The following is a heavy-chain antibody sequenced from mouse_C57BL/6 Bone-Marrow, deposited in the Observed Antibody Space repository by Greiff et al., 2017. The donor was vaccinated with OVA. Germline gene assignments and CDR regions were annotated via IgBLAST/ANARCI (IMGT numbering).Heavy chain of an antibody. Sequence: QVQLQQSGAELVRPGASVKLSCKASGYTFTDYYMNWVKQRPGQGLEWIARIYPGSGNTYYNEKFKGKATLTADKSSSTAYMQLSSLTSEDSAVYFCASICYYDCPFAYWGQGTLVTVAA. J-gene: IGHJ3*01. CDR3: ASICYYDCPFAY. CDR2: IYPGSGNT. V-gene: IGHV1-76*01. CDR1: GYTFTDYY. D-gene: IGHD2-4*01.